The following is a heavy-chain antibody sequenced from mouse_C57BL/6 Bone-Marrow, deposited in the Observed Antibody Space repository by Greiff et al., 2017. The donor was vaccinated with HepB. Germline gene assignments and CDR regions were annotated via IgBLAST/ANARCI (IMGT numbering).Heavy chain of an antibody. Sequence: DVMLVESGGGLVQPGGSLKLSCAASGFTFSDYYMYWVRQTPEKRLEWVAYISNGGGSTYYPDTVKGRFTISRDNAKNTLYLQMSRLKSEDTAMYYCARQGIYYFDYWGQGTTLTVSS. CDR3: ARQGIYYFDY. CDR1: GFTFSDYY. CDR2: ISNGGGST. J-gene: IGHJ2*01. V-gene: IGHV5-12*01.